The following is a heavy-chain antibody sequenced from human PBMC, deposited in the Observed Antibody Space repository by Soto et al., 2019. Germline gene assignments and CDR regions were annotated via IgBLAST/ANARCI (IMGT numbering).Heavy chain of an antibody. CDR3: SRGIEGWYQGSYYYGMDV. Sequence: GESLKISCKGSGYSFTSYWIGWVRQMPGKGLECMGIIYPGDSDTRYSPSFQGQVTISADKSISTAYLQWSSLKASDTAVYYCSRGIEGWYQGSYYYGMDVWGQGTTVTVSS. J-gene: IGHJ6*01. CDR2: IYPGDSDT. D-gene: IGHD2-2*01. CDR1: GYSFTSYW. V-gene: IGHV5-51*01.